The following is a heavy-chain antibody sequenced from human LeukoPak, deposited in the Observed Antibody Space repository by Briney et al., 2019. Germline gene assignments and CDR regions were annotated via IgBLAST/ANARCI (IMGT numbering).Heavy chain of an antibody. CDR2: ASYNGNT. CDR3: ARDKARTGTSEFDS. V-gene: IGHV4-59*11. J-gene: IGHJ4*02. CDR1: GGSISYHY. Sequence: PSETLSLTCTVSGGSISYHYWNWIRQPPGKGLEWIGEASYNGNTNYNPSLKGRVTISLDPSNDQFSLRLSSVTAADTAVYFCARDKARTGTSEFDSWGQGTLVTVSS. D-gene: IGHD1-7*01.